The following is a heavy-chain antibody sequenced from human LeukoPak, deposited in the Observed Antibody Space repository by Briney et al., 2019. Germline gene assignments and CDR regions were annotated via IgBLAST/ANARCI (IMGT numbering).Heavy chain of an antibody. J-gene: IGHJ4*02. CDR3: VSFYETY. CDR2: ISSSGTYI. V-gene: IGHV3-21*01. D-gene: IGHD2/OR15-2a*01. Sequence: GGSLRLSCAASGFPFSGYSMNWVRQAPGEGLEWVSSISSSGTYIYYADSLKGRFTISRDNAQNSLYLQMNSLRAEDTAVYYCVSFYETYWGRGTLVTVSS. CDR1: GFPFSGYS.